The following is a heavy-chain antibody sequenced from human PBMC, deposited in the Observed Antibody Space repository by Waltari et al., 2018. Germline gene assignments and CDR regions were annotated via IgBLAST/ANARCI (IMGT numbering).Heavy chain of an antibody. CDR2: IYHSGST. Sequence: VQLVESGGGLVQPGRSLRLSCTASGFTFGDYAMSWVRQAPGKGLEWIGSIYHSGSTYYNPSLKSRVTISVDTSKNQFSLKLSSVTAADTAVYYCARQDYSSPDAFDIWGQGTMVTVSS. CDR3: ARQDYSSPDAFDI. V-gene: IGHV4-38-2*02. D-gene: IGHD4-4*01. CDR1: GFTFGDYA. J-gene: IGHJ3*02.